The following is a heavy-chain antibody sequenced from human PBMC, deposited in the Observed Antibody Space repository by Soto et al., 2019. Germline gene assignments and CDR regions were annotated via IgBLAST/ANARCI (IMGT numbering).Heavy chain of an antibody. Sequence: QVQLVESGGGVVQPGRSLRLSCSASGFTFSSYGMHWVRQAPGKGVEWVAVIWYDGSNKYYADSVKGRFTISRDNSRNTLYLQMNSLRAEDTAVYYCARDLGDYDSSGTADYWGQGTLVTVSS. J-gene: IGHJ4*02. CDR2: IWYDGSNK. D-gene: IGHD3-22*01. CDR1: GFTFSSYG. V-gene: IGHV3-33*01. CDR3: ARDLGDYDSSGTADY.